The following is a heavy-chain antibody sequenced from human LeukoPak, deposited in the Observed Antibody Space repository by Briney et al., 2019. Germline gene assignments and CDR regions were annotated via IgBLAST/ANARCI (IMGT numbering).Heavy chain of an antibody. V-gene: IGHV3-53*01. D-gene: IGHD6-19*01. CDR3: ATGIAVAYYWYFDL. J-gene: IGHJ2*01. CDR1: GFTVSTNY. CDR2: IYSGGST. Sequence: GSLRLSCAASGFTVSTNYMSWVRQAPGKGLEWVSVIYSGGSTYYADSVKGRSSISRDNSKNTVYLQMNSLRAEDTAVYYCATGIAVAYYWYFDLWGRGTLVTVSS.